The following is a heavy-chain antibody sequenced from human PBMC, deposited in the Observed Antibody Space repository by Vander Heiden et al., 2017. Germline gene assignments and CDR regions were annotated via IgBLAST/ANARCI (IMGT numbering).Heavy chain of an antibody. CDR2: IYYSGST. D-gene: IGHD3-22*01. CDR3: ARDDSSGPAAFDI. J-gene: IGHJ3*02. V-gene: IGHV4-59*01. CDR1: GGSISSYY. Sequence: QVQLQESGPGLVKPSETLSLTCTVPGGSISSYYWSWIRQPPGKGLEWIGYIYYSGSTNYNPSLKSRVTISVDTSKNQFSLKLSSVTAADTAVYYCARDDSSGPAAFDIWGQGTMVTVSS.